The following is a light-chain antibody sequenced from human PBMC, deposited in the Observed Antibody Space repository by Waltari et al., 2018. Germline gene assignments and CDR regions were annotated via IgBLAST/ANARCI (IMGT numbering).Light chain of an antibody. J-gene: IGKJ1*01. CDR2: ESA. V-gene: IGKV1-5*03. CDR1: QSIGRW. Sequence: DIQMTQSPATLPASVGDRVPITCRASQSIGRWLAWYQQKPGKAPKLLISESAKLQSGVPSRFSGSGSGTDFTLTINGLQPDDFAIYYCHQYMSYPWTFGLGTKVEIK. CDR3: HQYMSYPWT.